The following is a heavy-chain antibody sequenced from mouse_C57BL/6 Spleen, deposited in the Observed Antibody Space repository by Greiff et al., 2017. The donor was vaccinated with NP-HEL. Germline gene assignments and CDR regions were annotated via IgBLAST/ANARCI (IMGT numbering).Heavy chain of an antibody. CDR1: GFSLTSYG. V-gene: IGHV2-4*01. Sequence: QVQLQQSGPGLVQPSQSLSITCTVSGFSLTSYGVHWVRQPPGKGLEWLGVICSGGSTDYNADFLYRLSISTDNSKSQVFLKMNSLEADDTAIYYCAKFFDYAGYFDVWGTGTPVTVSS. CDR3: AKFFDYAGYFDV. J-gene: IGHJ1*03. D-gene: IGHD2-4*01. CDR2: ICSGGST.